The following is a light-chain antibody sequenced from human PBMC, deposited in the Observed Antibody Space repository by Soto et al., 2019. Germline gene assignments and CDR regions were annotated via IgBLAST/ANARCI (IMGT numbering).Light chain of an antibody. CDR1: QRVSSNY. CDR2: GAS. V-gene: IGKV3-11*01. Sequence: EIVLTQSPATLSLSPGDRATLSCRALQRVSSNYLAWYLQKPGQAPRLLIYGASSRATGIPARFSGSGSGTDFTLTISSLEPEDFAVYYCQQRSNWPPITFGQGTRLEI. J-gene: IGKJ5*01. CDR3: QQRSNWPPIT.